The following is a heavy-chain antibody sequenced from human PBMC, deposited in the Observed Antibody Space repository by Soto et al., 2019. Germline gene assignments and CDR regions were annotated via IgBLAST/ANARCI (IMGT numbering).Heavy chain of an antibody. D-gene: IGHD3-10*01. CDR2: TYYRSKWYN. V-gene: IGHV6-1*01. CDR1: GDSVSNNSAA. J-gene: IGHJ6*02. CDR3: ARDTMAYYYYYYGMDV. Sequence: SQTLSLTCVISGDSVSNNSAAWNWIRQSPSRGPEWLGRTYYRSKWYNDYAVSVKSRITINPDTSKNQFSLQLNSVTPEDTAVYYCARDTMAYYYYYYGMDVWGQGTTVTVFS.